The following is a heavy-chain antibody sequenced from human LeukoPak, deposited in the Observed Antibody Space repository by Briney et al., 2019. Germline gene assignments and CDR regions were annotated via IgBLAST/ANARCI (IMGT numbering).Heavy chain of an antibody. CDR1: GGSISSSSYY. CDR3: AIALIPDYWYFDL. CDR2: IYYSGST. Sequence: PSETLSLTCTVSGGSISSSSYYWGWIRQPPGKGLEWIGSIYYSGSTYYNPSLKSRVTISVDTSKNQFSLKLSSVTAADTAVYYCAIALIPDYWYFDLWGRGTLVTVSS. J-gene: IGHJ2*01. V-gene: IGHV4-39*07.